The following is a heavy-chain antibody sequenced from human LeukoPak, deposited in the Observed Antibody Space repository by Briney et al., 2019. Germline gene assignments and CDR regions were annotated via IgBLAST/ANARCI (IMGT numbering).Heavy chain of an antibody. CDR3: ARGMCSSTSCYPNDY. Sequence: PGGSLRLSCAASGFTFSSYGMHWVRQAPGKGLEWVAVIWYDGSNKYYADSVKGRSTISRDNSKNTLYLQMNSLRAEDTAVYHCARGMCSSTSCYPNDYWGQGTLVTVSS. CDR2: IWYDGSNK. V-gene: IGHV3-33*01. J-gene: IGHJ4*02. D-gene: IGHD2-2*01. CDR1: GFTFSSYG.